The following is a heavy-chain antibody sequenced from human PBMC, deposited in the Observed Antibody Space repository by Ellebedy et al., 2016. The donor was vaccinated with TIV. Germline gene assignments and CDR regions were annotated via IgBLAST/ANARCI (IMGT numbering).Heavy chain of an antibody. Sequence: SQTLSLTCAISGDSVPSNRTGWNWIRLSPSRGLEWLGRTYYRSKWYTDYALSVKSRITIIPDTSKNQLSLQLNPVTPENTAVYYCASSGSYFRYWGQGILVTVSS. J-gene: IGHJ4*02. V-gene: IGHV6-1*01. CDR2: TYYRSKWYT. D-gene: IGHD3-10*01. CDR1: GDSVPSNRTG. CDR3: ASSGSYFRY.